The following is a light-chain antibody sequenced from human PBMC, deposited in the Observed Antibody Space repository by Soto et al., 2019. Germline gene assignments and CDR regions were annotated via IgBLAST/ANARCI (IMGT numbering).Light chain of an antibody. CDR1: HSVSSN. J-gene: IGKJ4*01. Sequence: EIVMTQSPATLSVSPGERATLSCWASHSVSSNLAWYQQKPGQAPRLLIYGASTRATAFPVRFSASGSGTEFTLTISSLQSEDFAVYYCQQYDSWRPTFGGGTKVEMK. V-gene: IGKV3-15*01. CDR3: QQYDSWRPT. CDR2: GAS.